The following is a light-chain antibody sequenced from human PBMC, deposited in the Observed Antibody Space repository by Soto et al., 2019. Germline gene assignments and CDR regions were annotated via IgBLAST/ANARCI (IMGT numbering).Light chain of an antibody. CDR3: QQRSNSIT. J-gene: IGKJ5*01. Sequence: DIQMTQYPSSLSASVGDRSTSTCRASQSISSYLNWYQQKPGKAPKLLIYAASSLQSGVPSRFSGSGSGTDFTLTISSLQPEDFAVYYCQQRSNSITFGQGTRLDIK. V-gene: IGKV1-39*01. CDR1: QSISSY. CDR2: AAS.